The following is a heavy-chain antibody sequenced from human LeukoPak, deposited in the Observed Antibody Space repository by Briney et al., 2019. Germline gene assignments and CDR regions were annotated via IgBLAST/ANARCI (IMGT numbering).Heavy chain of an antibody. CDR2: IYSAGST. J-gene: IGHJ4*02. Sequence: PRGSLGLARGASEITVNNNYVSLVRHAPGKGLEWVSTIYSAGSTNYADSVKGRFTISRDNSKNTMYLQMNSLRAEDTAVYYCAGGLRSGLIDYWGQGTLVTVSS. CDR1: EITVNNNY. D-gene: IGHD4-17*01. CDR3: AGGLRSGLIDY. V-gene: IGHV3-53*01.